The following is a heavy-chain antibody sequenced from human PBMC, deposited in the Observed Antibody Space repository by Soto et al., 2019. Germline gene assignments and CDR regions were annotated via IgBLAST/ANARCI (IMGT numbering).Heavy chain of an antibody. D-gene: IGHD3-10*01. J-gene: IGHJ4*02. Sequence: GGSLRLSCAASGFTFSSYAMSWVRQAPGKGLEWVSAISGSGGSTYYADSVKGRFTISRDNSKNTLYLQMNSLRAEDTAVYYCAKDNYYGSGSHYGLLLLWGQGTLVTVSS. CDR2: ISGSGGST. CDR3: AKDNYYGSGSHYGLLLL. V-gene: IGHV3-23*01. CDR1: GFTFSSYA.